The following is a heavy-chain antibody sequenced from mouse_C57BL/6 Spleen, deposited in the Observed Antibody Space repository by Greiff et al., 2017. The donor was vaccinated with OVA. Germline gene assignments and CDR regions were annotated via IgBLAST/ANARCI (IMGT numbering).Heavy chain of an antibody. CDR1: GFTFSSYA. J-gene: IGHJ2*01. CDR2: ISSGGDYI. V-gene: IGHV5-9-1*02. Sequence: EVKLMESGAGLVKPGGSLKLSCAASGFTFSSYAMSWVRQTPEKRLEWVAYISSGGDYIYYADTVKGRFTISRDNARNTLYLQMSSLKSEDTAMYYCTREAVHFDYWGQGTTLTVSS. D-gene: IGHD6-1*01. CDR3: TREAVHFDY.